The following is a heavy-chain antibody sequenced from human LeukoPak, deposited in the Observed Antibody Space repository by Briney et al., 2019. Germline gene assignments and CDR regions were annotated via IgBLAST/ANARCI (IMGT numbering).Heavy chain of an antibody. D-gene: IGHD6-13*01. J-gene: IGHJ3*02. CDR3: ARSPAATDDAFDI. CDR1: GDSISSYY. CDR2: VYYSGRT. V-gene: IGHV4-59*01. Sequence: PSETLSLTCNVSGDSISSYYWSWIRQPPGKGLEWIGYVYYSGRTNSNPSLKSRVTMSVDTSKKQFSLNLNSVTAADTAVYYCARSPAATDDAFDIWGQGTMVIVSS.